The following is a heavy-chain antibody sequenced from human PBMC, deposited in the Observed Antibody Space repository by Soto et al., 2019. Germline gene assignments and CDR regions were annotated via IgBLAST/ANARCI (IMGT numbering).Heavy chain of an antibody. D-gene: IGHD6-19*01. Sequence: ASVKVSCKVSGYTLTELSMHWVRQAPGKGLEWMGGFDPEDGETIYAQKFQGRVTMTRNTSISTAYMELSSLRSEDTAVYYCATAEQWLADAFDIWGQGTMVTVSS. CDR2: FDPEDGET. CDR1: GYTLTELS. J-gene: IGHJ3*02. V-gene: IGHV1-24*01. CDR3: ATAEQWLADAFDI.